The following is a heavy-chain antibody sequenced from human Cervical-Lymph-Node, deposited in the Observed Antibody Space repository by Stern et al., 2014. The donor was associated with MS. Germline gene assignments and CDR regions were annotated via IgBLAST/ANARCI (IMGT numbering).Heavy chain of an antibody. D-gene: IGHD6-19*01. Sequence: VQLLESGGGVVQPGKSLRLSCAASGFTFSTYGMHWVRQAPGKGLEWVTFISFDGSKKDFADAVKGRFATSRDNSKDTLHLEMNSLRVDDTAVYYCAKAPIAMVGSYLDSWGQGTLVIVSS. V-gene: IGHV3-30*18. CDR2: ISFDGSKK. CDR1: GFTFSTYG. CDR3: AKAPIAMVGSYLDS. J-gene: IGHJ4*02.